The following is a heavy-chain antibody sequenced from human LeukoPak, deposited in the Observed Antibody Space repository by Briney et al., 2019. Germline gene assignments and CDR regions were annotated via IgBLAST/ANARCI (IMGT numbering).Heavy chain of an antibody. D-gene: IGHD3-10*01. V-gene: IGHV1-18*01. Sequence: ASVKVSCKASGYTFTSYGISWVRQAPGQGLEWMGWISAYNGNTNYAQRLQGRVAMTTDTSTSTTYMELRSLRSDDAAVYYCARGDYYGSGSYYKKTVDYWGQGTLVTVSS. CDR2: ISAYNGNT. CDR1: GYTFTSYG. J-gene: IGHJ4*02. CDR3: ARGDYYGSGSYYKKTVDY.